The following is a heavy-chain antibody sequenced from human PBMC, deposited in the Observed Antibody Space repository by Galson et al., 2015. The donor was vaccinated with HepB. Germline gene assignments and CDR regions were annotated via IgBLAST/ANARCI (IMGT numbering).Heavy chain of an antibody. CDR1: GGSISSAGFY. D-gene: IGHD6-19*01. J-gene: IGHJ4*02. Sequence: TLSLTCSVSGGSISSAGFYWNWIRHHPGQGLEWMGYIYADGSTYYNPSLNSRLTISVDTPKNQFSLKLTSVTAADTAVYYCARRGALAGFYYFDYWGQGTLVTVSS. CDR3: ARRGALAGFYYFDY. V-gene: IGHV4-30-4*01. CDR2: IYADGST.